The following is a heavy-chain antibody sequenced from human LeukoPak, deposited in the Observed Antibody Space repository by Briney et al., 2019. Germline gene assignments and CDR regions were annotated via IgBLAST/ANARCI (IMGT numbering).Heavy chain of an antibody. Sequence: PGGSLRLSCAASSFTFSSYSMNWVRQAPGKGLEWVSFISSSGDTIYYADSVKGRFTISRDNAKSSLYLQMNSLRAEDTAVYYCARESAGGGIDYWGQGTLVTVSS. CDR2: ISSSGDTI. CDR3: ARESAGGGIDY. V-gene: IGHV3-48*04. CDR1: SFTFSSYS. J-gene: IGHJ4*02. D-gene: IGHD2-15*01.